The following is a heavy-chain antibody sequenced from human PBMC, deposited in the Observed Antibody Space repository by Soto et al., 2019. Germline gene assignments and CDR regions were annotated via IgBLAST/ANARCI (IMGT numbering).Heavy chain of an antibody. V-gene: IGHV3-53*04. D-gene: IGHD3-10*01. CDR2: LHSGGDT. J-gene: IGHJ6*02. CDR3: ARDRPYSYASRMAV. Sequence: EVQLVESGGGLVQPGGSLRLSCVASGIPVSSNYMTWVRQAPGKGLEWVSVLHSGGDTYYANSVKGRFPISRHDSTNTLFLQMNSLTAEDTAVYYCARDRPYSYASRMAVWGQGTTVTVSS. CDR1: GIPVSSNY.